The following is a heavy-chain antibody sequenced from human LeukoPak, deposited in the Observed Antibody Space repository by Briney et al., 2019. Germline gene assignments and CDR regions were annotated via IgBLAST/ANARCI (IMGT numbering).Heavy chain of an antibody. V-gene: IGHV1-46*01. D-gene: IGHD1-26*01. Sequence: ASVKVSCKASGYTFTSYYMHWVRQAPGQGLEWMGIINPSGGSTSYAQKFQGRVTMTRDTSTSTAYMELRSLRSDDTAVYYCARESHVTREDSWGQGTLVIVSS. J-gene: IGHJ4*02. CDR1: GYTFTSYY. CDR3: ARESHVTREDS. CDR2: INPSGGST.